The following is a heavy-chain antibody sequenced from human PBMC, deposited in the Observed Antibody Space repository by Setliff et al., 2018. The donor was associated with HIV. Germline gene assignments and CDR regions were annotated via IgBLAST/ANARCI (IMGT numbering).Heavy chain of an antibody. CDR1: GGSIGTTTYY. Sequence: PSETLSLTCAVSGGSIGTTTYYWGWIRQPPGKGLEWIGSIYYNGITYYNPSLKGRFTISVDTSKNQFSLKVTSVTAADTAVYYCARRIFHSSFPSFDSRGQGTLVTVSS. CDR2: IYYNGIT. V-gene: IGHV4-39*01. J-gene: IGHJ4*02. CDR3: ARRIFHSSFPSFDS. D-gene: IGHD2-15*01.